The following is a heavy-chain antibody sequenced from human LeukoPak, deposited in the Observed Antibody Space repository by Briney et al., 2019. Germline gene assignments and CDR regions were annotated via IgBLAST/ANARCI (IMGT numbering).Heavy chain of an antibody. CDR2: TSDDGSDT. Sequence: GKSLRLSCAASTFTFSRFPMHWVRQAPGKGLECVAVTSDDGSDTYYPDSVKGRFTISRDNSKNTLYLQMNSLRPEDTAVYYCAKDGSTSWHGYFQHWGQGTLVTVSS. D-gene: IGHD2-2*01. CDR3: AKDGSTSWHGYFQH. J-gene: IGHJ1*01. V-gene: IGHV3-30-3*01. CDR1: TFTFSRFP.